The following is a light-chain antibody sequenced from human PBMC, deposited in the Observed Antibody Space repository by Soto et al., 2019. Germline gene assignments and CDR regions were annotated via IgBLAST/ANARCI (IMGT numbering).Light chain of an antibody. J-gene: IGKJ4*01. Sequence: IVLTQSPGTLSLSPGERATLSCRASQSVYSDFLAWYQQKPGQAPRLLIYGASSRATGIPDRFSGSGSGTDFTLTISRLEPEDFAVYYCHHYGSSPLTFGGGTKVEIK. CDR3: HHYGSSPLT. CDR2: GAS. V-gene: IGKV3-20*01. CDR1: QSVYSDF.